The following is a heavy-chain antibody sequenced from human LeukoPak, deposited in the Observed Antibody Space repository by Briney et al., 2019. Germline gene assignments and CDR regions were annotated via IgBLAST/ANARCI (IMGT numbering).Heavy chain of an antibody. J-gene: IGHJ2*01. Sequence: ASVKVSCKASGYTFTSYDINWVRQATRQGLEWMGWMNPNSGNTGYAQKFQGRVTITRNTSISTAYMELSSLRSEDTAVYYCARGNPEYSSSWYYWYFDLWGRGTLVTVSS. CDR1: GYTFTSYD. D-gene: IGHD6-13*01. CDR3: ARGNPEYSSSWYYWYFDL. V-gene: IGHV1-8*03. CDR2: MNPNSGNT.